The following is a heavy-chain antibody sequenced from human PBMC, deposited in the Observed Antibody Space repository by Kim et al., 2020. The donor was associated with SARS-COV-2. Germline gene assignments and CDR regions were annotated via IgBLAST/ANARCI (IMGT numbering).Heavy chain of an antibody. Sequence: VKGRFTISRDNAKNSLYLQMNSLRAEDTAVYYCARDTSYYYDSSGYPDYWGQGTLVTVSS. J-gene: IGHJ4*02. D-gene: IGHD3-22*01. CDR3: ARDTSYYYDSSGYPDY. V-gene: IGHV3-21*01.